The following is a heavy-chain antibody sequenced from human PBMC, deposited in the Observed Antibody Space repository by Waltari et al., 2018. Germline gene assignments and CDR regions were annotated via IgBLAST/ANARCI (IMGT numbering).Heavy chain of an antibody. CDR1: GYSISSGYY. Sequence: QVQLQESGPGLVKPSETLSLTCAVSGYSISSGYYWGWIRQPPGKGLEWIGSIYHSGSTYYNPSLKSRVTISVDTAKNRFSLKLSSVTAADTAVYYCARIKGREVYFDYWGQGTLVTVSS. J-gene: IGHJ4*02. V-gene: IGHV4-38-2*01. CDR3: ARIKGREVYFDY. D-gene: IGHD1-26*01. CDR2: IYHSGST.